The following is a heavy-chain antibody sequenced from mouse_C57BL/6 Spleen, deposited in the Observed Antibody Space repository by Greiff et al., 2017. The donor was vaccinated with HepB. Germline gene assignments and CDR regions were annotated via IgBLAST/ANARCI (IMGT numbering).Heavy chain of an antibody. V-gene: IGHV1-81*01. CDR2: IYPRSGNT. CDR3: ARSPYYGNCQFAY. CDR1: GYTFTSYG. Sequence: VQLQQSGAELARPGASVKLSCKASGYTFTSYGISWVKQRTGQGLEWIGEIYPRSGNTYYNEKFKGKATLTADKSSSTAYMELRSLTSEDSAVYFCARSPYYGNCQFAYWGQGTLVTVSA. J-gene: IGHJ3*01. D-gene: IGHD2-10*01.